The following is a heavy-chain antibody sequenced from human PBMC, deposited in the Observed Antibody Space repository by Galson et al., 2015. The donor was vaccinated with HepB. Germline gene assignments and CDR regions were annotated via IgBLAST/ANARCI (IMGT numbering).Heavy chain of an antibody. CDR1: GYTLTELS. D-gene: IGHD3-3*01. Sequence: SVKVSCKVSGYTLTELSMHWVRQAPGKGLEWMGGFDPEDGETIYAQKFQGRVTMTEDTSTDTAYMELSSLRSEDTAVYYCARVLVDFWSGYHPGDAFDIWGQGTMVTVSS. J-gene: IGHJ3*02. CDR2: FDPEDGET. V-gene: IGHV1-24*01. CDR3: ARVLVDFWSGYHPGDAFDI.